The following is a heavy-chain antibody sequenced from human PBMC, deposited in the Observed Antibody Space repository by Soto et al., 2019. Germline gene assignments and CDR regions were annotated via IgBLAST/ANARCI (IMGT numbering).Heavy chain of an antibody. D-gene: IGHD3-10*01. CDR2: IKEDGSQY. CDR3: ARETQYYAA. J-gene: IGHJ4*02. V-gene: IGHV3-7*04. Sequence: EMQLVDSGGGLVQPGDSLRLSCAASGFSFSNYWMAWVRQAPGKGLEWVANIKEDGSQYTYVDSVKGRFTISRDNAKTSLYLQMNILRAEATAVYYCARETQYYAAWGQGTLVTVSS. CDR1: GFSFSNYW.